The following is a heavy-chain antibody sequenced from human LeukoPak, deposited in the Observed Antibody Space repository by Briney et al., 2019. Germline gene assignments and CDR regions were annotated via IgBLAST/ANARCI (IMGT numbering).Heavy chain of an antibody. V-gene: IGHV3-30-3*01. J-gene: IGHJ4*02. CDR1: GFTFSSYA. Sequence: GGSLRLSCAASGFTFSSYAMHWVRQAPGKGLEWVAVISYDGSNKYYADSVKGRFTISRDSSKNTLYLQMNSLRAEDTAVYYCARDVPYYYYDSSGYFDYWGQGTLVTVSS. CDR2: ISYDGSNK. D-gene: IGHD3-22*01. CDR3: ARDVPYYYYDSSGYFDY.